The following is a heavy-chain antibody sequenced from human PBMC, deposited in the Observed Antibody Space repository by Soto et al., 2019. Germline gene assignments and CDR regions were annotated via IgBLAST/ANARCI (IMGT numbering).Heavy chain of an antibody. CDR3: TTDMEGYYDSSGYYMQFDY. Sequence: GGSLRLSCAASGFTFSNAWMNWVRQAPGKGLEWVGRIKSKTDGGTTDYAAPVKGRFTISRDDSKNTLYLQMNSLKTEDTSVYYCTTDMEGYYDSSGYYMQFDYWGQGTLVTVSS. J-gene: IGHJ4*02. CDR2: IKSKTDGGTT. CDR1: GFTFSNAW. D-gene: IGHD3-22*01. V-gene: IGHV3-15*07.